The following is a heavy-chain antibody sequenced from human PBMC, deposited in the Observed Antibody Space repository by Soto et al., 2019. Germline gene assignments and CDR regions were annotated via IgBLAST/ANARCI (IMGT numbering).Heavy chain of an antibody. V-gene: IGHV3-21*01. CDR1: GFTFSSYS. Sequence: GGSLRLSCAASGFTFSSYSMNWVRQAPGKGLEWVSSISSSSSYIYYADSVKGRFTISRDNAKNSLYLQMNSLRAEDTAVYCCARESPPEWLGHAFDIWGQGTMVTVSS. CDR2: ISSSSSYI. CDR3: ARESPPEWLGHAFDI. J-gene: IGHJ3*02. D-gene: IGHD3-3*01.